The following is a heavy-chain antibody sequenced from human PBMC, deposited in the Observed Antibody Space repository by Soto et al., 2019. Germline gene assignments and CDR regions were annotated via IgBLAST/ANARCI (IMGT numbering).Heavy chain of an antibody. V-gene: IGHV1-3*01. Sequence: ASVKVSCKASGYTFTSYAMHWVRQAPGQRLEWMGWINAGNGNTKYSQKFQGRVTITRDTSASTAYMELSSLRSEDTAVYYCASAVVPAANLGLYYMDVWGKGTTVTVSS. CDR2: INAGNGNT. CDR3: ASAVVPAANLGLYYMDV. J-gene: IGHJ6*03. D-gene: IGHD2-2*01. CDR1: GYTFTSYA.